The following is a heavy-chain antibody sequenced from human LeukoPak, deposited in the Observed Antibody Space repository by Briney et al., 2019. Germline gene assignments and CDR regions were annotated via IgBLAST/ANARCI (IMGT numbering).Heavy chain of an antibody. V-gene: IGHV1-2*02. CDR3: ARDYGDRWFDP. Sequence: ASVKVSCKASGFTFTGYYVHWVRQAPGQGLEWMGWMNPKSGGTNYAQKFEARVTMNRDTSISTAYMELSRLRSDDTAVYYCARDYGDRWFDPWGQGTLVTVSS. CDR1: GFTFTGYY. D-gene: IGHD5-24*01. J-gene: IGHJ5*02. CDR2: MNPKSGGT.